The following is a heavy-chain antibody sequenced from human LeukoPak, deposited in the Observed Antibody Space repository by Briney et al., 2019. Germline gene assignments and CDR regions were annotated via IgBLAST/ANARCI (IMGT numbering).Heavy chain of an antibody. V-gene: IGHV3-21*01. CDR1: GFTFSSYG. CDR2: ISSSSSYI. CDR3: AREEGATPTLDY. Sequence: PGGSLRLSCAASGFTFSSYGMHWVRQAPGKGLEWVSSISSSSSYIYYADSVKGRFTISRDNAKNSLYLQMNSLRAEDTAVYYCAREEGATPTLDYWGQGTLVTVSS. D-gene: IGHD1-26*01. J-gene: IGHJ4*02.